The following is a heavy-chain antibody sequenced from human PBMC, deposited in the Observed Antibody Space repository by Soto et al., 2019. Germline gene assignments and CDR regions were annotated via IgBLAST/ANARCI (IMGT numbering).Heavy chain of an antibody. J-gene: IGHJ1*01. CDR3: ARVGVGATGSKYFQH. V-gene: IGHV1-3*01. Sequence: ASVKVSCKASGYTFTSYAMHWVRQAPGQRLEGMGWINAGNGNTKYSQKFQGRVTITRDTSASTAYMELSSLRSEDTAVYYCARVGVGATGSKYFQHRGQGTLIT. CDR2: INAGNGNT. CDR1: GYTFTSYA. D-gene: IGHD1-26*01.